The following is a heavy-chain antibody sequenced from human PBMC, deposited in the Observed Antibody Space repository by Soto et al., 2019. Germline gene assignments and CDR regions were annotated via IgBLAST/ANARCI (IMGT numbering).Heavy chain of an antibody. D-gene: IGHD3-22*01. CDR3: ARDLHYYDRSGYSDY. V-gene: IGHV3-30-3*01. J-gene: IGHJ4*02. CDR1: GFSFSSFA. Sequence: GGSLRLSCAASGFSFSSFAMHWVRQAPGKGLEWVAVVSYDGSNKYYADSVKGRFTISRDNSNNTLFLQMNSLRAEDTAVYYCARDLHYYDRSGYSDYWGQGTLVTASS. CDR2: VSYDGSNK.